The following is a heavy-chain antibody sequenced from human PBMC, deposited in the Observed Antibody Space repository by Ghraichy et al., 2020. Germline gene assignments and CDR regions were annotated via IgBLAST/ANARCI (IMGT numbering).Heavy chain of an antibody. CDR1: GGSFSGYY. J-gene: IGHJ5*02. V-gene: IGHV4-34*01. CDR2: INHSGST. D-gene: IGHD2-15*01. Sequence: SETLSLTCAVYGGSFSGYYWSWIRQPPGKGLEWIGEINHSGSTNYNPSLKSRVTISVDTSKNQFSLKLSSVTAADTAVYYCARGDIVVVVAGAVYWFDPWGQGTLVTVSS. CDR3: ARGDIVVVVAGAVYWFDP.